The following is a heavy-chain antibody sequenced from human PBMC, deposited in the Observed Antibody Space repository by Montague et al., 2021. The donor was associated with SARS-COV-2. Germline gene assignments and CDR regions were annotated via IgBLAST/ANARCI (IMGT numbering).Heavy chain of an antibody. J-gene: IGHJ4*02. V-gene: IGHV4-59*01. D-gene: IGHD3-22*01. CDR3: ARERLGYYDTSSYYIFDY. CDR2: IYYSGST. Sequence: SETLSLTCAVYGGSFSGYYWSWIRQPPGKGLEWIGYIYYSGSTNYNPSLKSRVTISVDTSKNQFSLKLSSVTAADTAVYYCARERLGYYDTSSYYIFDYWGQGTLVTVSS. CDR1: GGSFSGYY.